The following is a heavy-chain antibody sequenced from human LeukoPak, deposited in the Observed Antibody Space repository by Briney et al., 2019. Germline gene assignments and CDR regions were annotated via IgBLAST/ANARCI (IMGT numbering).Heavy chain of an antibody. CDR3: ARSEIAVADTYYYYGMDV. V-gene: IGHV1-69*04. J-gene: IGHJ6*02. Sequence: GASVKVSCKASGGTFGSYAISWVRQAPGQGLEWMGRIIPILGIANYAQKFQGRVTITADKSTSTAYMELSSLRSEDTAVYYCARSEIAVADTYYYYGMDVWGQGTTVTVSS. CDR2: IIPILGIA. CDR1: GGTFGSYA. D-gene: IGHD6-19*01.